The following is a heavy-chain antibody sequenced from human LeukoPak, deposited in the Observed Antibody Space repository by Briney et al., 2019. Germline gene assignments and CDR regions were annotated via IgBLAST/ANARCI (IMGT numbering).Heavy chain of an antibody. J-gene: IGHJ3*02. CDR3: TRNIVVVPAAFDAFDI. CDR2: IRSKANSYAT. Sequence: PGGSLKLXCAASGFTFSGSAMHWVRQASGKGLEWVGRIRSKANSYATAYAASVKGRFTISRDDSKSTAYLQMNSLKTEDTAVYYCTRNIVVVPAAFDAFDIWGQRTMVTVSS. V-gene: IGHV3-73*01. CDR1: GFTFSGSA. D-gene: IGHD2-2*01.